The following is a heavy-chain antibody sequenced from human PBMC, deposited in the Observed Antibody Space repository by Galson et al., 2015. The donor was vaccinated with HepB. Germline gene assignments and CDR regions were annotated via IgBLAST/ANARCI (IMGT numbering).Heavy chain of an antibody. CDR2: ISAYNGNT. J-gene: IGHJ4*02. CDR1: GYTFTSYG. D-gene: IGHD2-2*01. Sequence: SVKVSCKASGYTFTSYGISWVRQAPGQGLEWMGWISAYNGNTNYAQKLQGRVTMTTDTSTSTAYMELRSLRSDDTAVYYCARDLVPIVVVPAATDDGIDYWGQGTLVTVSS. CDR3: ARDLVPIVVVPAATDDGIDY. V-gene: IGHV1-18*01.